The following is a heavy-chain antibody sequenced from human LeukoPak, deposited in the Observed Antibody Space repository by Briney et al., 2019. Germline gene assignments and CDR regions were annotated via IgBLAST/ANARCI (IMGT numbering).Heavy chain of an antibody. CDR3: AKHKWGLKGAQNYFDY. CDR1: GFTFSSYA. CDR2: ISGSGGST. V-gene: IGHV3-23*01. D-gene: IGHD1-26*01. J-gene: IGHJ4*02. Sequence: GGSLRLSCAASGFTFSSYAMSWVRQAPGKGLEWVSAISGSGGSTYYADSVKGRFTISRDNSKNTLYLQMNSLRAEDTAVYYCAKHKWGLKGAQNYFDYWGQGTLVTVSS.